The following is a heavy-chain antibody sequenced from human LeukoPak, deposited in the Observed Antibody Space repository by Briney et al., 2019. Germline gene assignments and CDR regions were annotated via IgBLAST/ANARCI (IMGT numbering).Heavy chain of an antibody. CDR3: ARDGLDSSGPVAFDI. J-gene: IGHJ3*02. V-gene: IGHV3-66*01. D-gene: IGHD3-22*01. CDR1: EFTVSTNY. CDR2: IHIDGDT. Sequence: GGSLRLSCVASEFTVSTNYMSWVRQAPGKGLEWVSIIHIDGDTHYADSVKGRFTFSRDNSKNTLYLQMNSLRSEYTAVYYCARDGLDSSGPVAFDIWGQGTMVTVSS.